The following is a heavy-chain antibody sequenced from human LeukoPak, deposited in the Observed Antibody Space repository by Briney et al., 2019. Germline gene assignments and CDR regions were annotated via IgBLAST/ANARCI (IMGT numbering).Heavy chain of an antibody. J-gene: IGHJ4*02. CDR2: ISAYNGNT. CDR1: GYTFTSYG. CDR3: ARVSRQFWNWLSPDY. Sequence: GASVKASCKASGYTFTSYGISWVRQAPGQGLEWMGWISAYNGNTNYAQKLQGRVTMTTDTSTSTAYMELRSLRSDDTAVYYCARVSRQFWNWLSPDYWGQGTLVTVSS. D-gene: IGHD3-3*01. V-gene: IGHV1-18*01.